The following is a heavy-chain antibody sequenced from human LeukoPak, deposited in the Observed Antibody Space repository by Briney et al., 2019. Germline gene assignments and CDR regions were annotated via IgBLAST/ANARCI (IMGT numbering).Heavy chain of an antibody. CDR2: INPNSGGT. CDR3: ARDTVAQSNWFDP. Sequence: ASVKVSFKASGYTFTGYYMHWVRQAPGQGLEWMGWINPNSGGTNYAQKFQGRVTMTRDTSISTAYMELSRLRSDDTAVYYCARDTVAQSNWFDPWGQGTLVTVSS. CDR1: GYTFTGYY. D-gene: IGHD2-15*01. V-gene: IGHV1-2*02. J-gene: IGHJ5*02.